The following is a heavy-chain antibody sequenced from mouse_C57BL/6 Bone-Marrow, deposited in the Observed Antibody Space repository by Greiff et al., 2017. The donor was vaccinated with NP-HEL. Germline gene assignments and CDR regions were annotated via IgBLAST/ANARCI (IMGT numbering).Heavy chain of an antibody. CDR1: GYTFTSYW. CDR3: ARCGNYYGLGYFDV. CDR2: IYPGSGST. Sequence: QVQLQQSGAELVKPGASVKMSCKASGYTFTSYWITWVKQRPGQGLEWIGDIYPGSGSTNYNEKFKSKATLTVDTSSSTAYMQLSSLTSEDSAVYYCARCGNYYGLGYFDVWGTGTTVTVSS. D-gene: IGHD1-2*01. V-gene: IGHV1-55*01. J-gene: IGHJ1*03.